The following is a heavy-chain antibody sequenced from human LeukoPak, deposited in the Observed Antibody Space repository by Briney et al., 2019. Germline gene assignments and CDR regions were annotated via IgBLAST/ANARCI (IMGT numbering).Heavy chain of an antibody. CDR2: IYSGGST. Sequence: GGSLRLSCAASGFTVSNNYMSWVRQAPGKGLEWVSLIYSGGSTHYADSLKGRFIISRDNAKNSLYLQMNSLRAEDTAVYYCAELGITMIGGVWGKGTTVTISS. J-gene: IGHJ6*04. CDR3: AELGITMIGGV. CDR1: GFTVSNNY. D-gene: IGHD3-10*02. V-gene: IGHV3-66*01.